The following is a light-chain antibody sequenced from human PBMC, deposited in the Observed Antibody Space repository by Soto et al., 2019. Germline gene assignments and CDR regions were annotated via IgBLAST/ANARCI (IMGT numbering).Light chain of an antibody. CDR3: QQRGREGFS. V-gene: IGKV3-11*01. CDR1: QSISSY. Sequence: ETVLTQSPATMSLSPGDRATLSCRASQSISSYLAWYQHKPGQAPRLLIYDASRRATGIPARFSGSGSGTDFTLTISSLEPEDFAVYYCQQRGREGFSFGPGPRVDIK. J-gene: IGKJ3*01. CDR2: DAS.